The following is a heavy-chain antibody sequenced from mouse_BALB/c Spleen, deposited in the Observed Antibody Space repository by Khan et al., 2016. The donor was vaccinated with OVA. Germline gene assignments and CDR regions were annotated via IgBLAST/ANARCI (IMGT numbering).Heavy chain of an antibody. CDR3: ARDYYGYYVDY. D-gene: IGHD1-2*01. CDR2: ISYSGST. J-gene: IGHJ2*01. V-gene: IGHV3-2*02. Sequence: EVQLQESGPGLVKPSQSLSLTCTVTGYSITSDCAWNWIRQFPGNKLEWMGYISYSGSTSYNPSLKSRISITRDTSKNQFFLQLNSVTTEDTATYYCARDYYGYYVDYWGQGTTLTVSS. CDR1: GYSITSDCA.